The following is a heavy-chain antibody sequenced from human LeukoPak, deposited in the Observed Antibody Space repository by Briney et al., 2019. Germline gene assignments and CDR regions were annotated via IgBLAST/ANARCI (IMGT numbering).Heavy chain of an antibody. CDR2: INAGNGNT. D-gene: IGHD3-10*01. CDR3: AREPSSGSYLYGQYGMDV. J-gene: IGHJ6*04. CDR1: GDTFTSYA. Sequence: ASVKVSCKASGDTFTSYAMHWVRQAPGQRLEWMGWINAGNGNTKYSQKFQGRVTITRDTSASTAYMELSSLRSEDTAVYYCAREPSSGSYLYGQYGMDVWGKGTTVTVSS. V-gene: IGHV1-3*01.